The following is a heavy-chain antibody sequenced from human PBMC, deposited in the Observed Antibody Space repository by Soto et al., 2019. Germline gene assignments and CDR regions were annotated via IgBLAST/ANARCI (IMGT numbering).Heavy chain of an antibody. V-gene: IGHV4-59*01. Sequence: SETLSLTCTVSGGSISSYYWSWILQPPGKGPEWIGYIYYSGSTNYNPSLKSRVTISVDTSKNQFSLKLSSVTAADTAVYYCARDSFYGDYFDYWGQGTLVTVSS. J-gene: IGHJ4*02. CDR1: GGSISSYY. D-gene: IGHD4-17*01. CDR2: IYYSGST. CDR3: ARDSFYGDYFDY.